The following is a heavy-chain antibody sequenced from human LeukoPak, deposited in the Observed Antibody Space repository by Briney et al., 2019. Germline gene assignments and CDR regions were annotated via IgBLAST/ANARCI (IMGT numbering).Heavy chain of an antibody. V-gene: IGHV1-46*01. Sequence: GASVKVSCKASGYTFTSYYMHWVRQAPGQGLEWMGIINPSGGSTSYAQKLQGRVTMTTDTSTSTAYMELRSLRSDDTAVYYCAREEGTSILWTWGQGTLVTVSS. D-gene: IGHD2-21*01. J-gene: IGHJ5*02. CDR3: AREEGTSILWT. CDR1: GYTFTSYY. CDR2: INPSGGST.